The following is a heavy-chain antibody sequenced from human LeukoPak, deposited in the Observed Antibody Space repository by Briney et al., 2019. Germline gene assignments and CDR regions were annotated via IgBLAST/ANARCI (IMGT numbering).Heavy chain of an antibody. Sequence: AGGSLSLSCAASQFTFSHYGMHGVRQAPGKGLQWVAVIWNDGSDKYYADSVKGRFTVSRDNSNNMVYLRMNSLRADDSGVYYCAKDAQRGFDYSNSLQYWGRGTLVTVSS. CDR2: IWNDGSDK. D-gene: IGHD4-11*01. V-gene: IGHV3-33*06. J-gene: IGHJ4*02. CDR3: AKDAQRGFDYSNSLQY. CDR1: QFTFSHYG.